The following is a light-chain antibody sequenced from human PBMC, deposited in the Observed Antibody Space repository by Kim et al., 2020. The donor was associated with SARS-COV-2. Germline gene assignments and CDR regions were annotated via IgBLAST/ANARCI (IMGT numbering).Light chain of an antibody. CDR3: GAWDDSLNAVV. V-gene: IGLV1-44*01. Sequence: QSVLTQPPSASATPGQKVTISCSGSSSNIGNNTVTWYQQLPGTAPKLLIYNNNQRPSGIPDRFSGSKSGTSATLAISGLQSEDEADYYCGAWDDSLNAVVFGGGTKLTVL. CDR2: NNN. J-gene: IGLJ2*01. CDR1: SSNIGNNT.